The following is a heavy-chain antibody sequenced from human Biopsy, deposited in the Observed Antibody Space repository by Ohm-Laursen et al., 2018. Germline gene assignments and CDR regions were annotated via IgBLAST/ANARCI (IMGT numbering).Heavy chain of an antibody. Sequence: SDTLSLTCPVSGGSISNNNYYWGWIRQPPGKGLEWIGSIFYRGSTHYKPSLKSRVNISVDTSKNQFSLNLNSVTAADTAVYFCARDVKRYCSGTSCYSGYFGMDVWGQGTTVTVS. J-gene: IGHJ6*02. CDR3: ARDVKRYCSGTSCYSGYFGMDV. V-gene: IGHV4-39*07. CDR1: GGSISNNNYY. CDR2: IFYRGST. D-gene: IGHD2-2*01.